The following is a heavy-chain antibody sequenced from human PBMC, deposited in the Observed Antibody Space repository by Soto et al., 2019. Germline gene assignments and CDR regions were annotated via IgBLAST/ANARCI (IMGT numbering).Heavy chain of an antibody. Sequence: SVKVSCKASGGTFSCYAICWVRQAPGQGLEWMGGIIPIFGTANYAQKFQGRVTITADESTSTAYMELSSLRSEDTAVYYCAREYYDSSGYYIRGSFEYWGQGTLVTVSS. J-gene: IGHJ4*02. CDR2: IIPIFGTA. V-gene: IGHV1-69*13. CDR1: GGTFSCYA. CDR3: AREYYDSSGYYIRGSFEY. D-gene: IGHD3-22*01.